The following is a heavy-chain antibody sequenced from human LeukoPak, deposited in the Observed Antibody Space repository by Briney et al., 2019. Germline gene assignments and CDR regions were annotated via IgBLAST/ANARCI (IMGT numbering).Heavy chain of an antibody. CDR1: GGSVSSGSYY. Sequence: SETLSLTCAVSGGSVSSGSYYWSWIRQPPGKGLGWIGYIYYSGSTNYNPSLKSRVTISVDTSKNRFSLKLSSVTAADTAVYYCARDLWADYYGMDVWGQGTTVTVSS. CDR2: IYYSGST. CDR3: ARDLWADYYGMDV. V-gene: IGHV4-61*03. J-gene: IGHJ6*02. D-gene: IGHD3/OR15-3a*01.